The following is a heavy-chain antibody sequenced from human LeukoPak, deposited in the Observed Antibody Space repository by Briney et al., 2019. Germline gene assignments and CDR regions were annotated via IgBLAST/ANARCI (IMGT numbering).Heavy chain of an antibody. CDR2: INPNSGGT. J-gene: IGHJ5*02. CDR3: ARDPRGSGWYNWFDP. D-gene: IGHD6-19*01. V-gene: IGHV1-2*02. CDR1: GYTFTGYY. Sequence: ASVKVSCKASGYTFTGYYMHWVRQAPGQGLEWMGWINPNSGGTNYAQKFRGRVTMTRDTSISTAYMELSRLRSDDMAVYYCARDPRGSGWYNWFDPWGQGTLVTVSS.